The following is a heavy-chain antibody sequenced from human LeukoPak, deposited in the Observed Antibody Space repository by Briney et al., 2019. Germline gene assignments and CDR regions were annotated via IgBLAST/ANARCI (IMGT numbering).Heavy chain of an antibody. CDR2: IYYSGST. J-gene: IGHJ4*02. D-gene: IGHD4-17*01. Sequence: PSETLSLTCTVSGGSISSYYWSWIRQPPGKGLEWIGYIYYSGSTNYNPSLKSRVTISVDTSKNQFSLKLSSVTAADTAVYYCAREGGFDYGDHGIDYWGQGTLVTVSS. CDR1: GGSISSYY. V-gene: IGHV4-59*12. CDR3: AREGGFDYGDHGIDY.